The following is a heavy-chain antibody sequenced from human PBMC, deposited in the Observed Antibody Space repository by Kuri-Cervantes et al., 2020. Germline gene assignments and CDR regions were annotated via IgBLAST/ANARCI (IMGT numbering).Heavy chain of an antibody. CDR3: AKDVGHRMGPYYFDY. D-gene: IGHD1-26*01. CDR1: GFTFSSYA. V-gene: IGHV3-9*01. CDR2: ISWNSGSI. Sequence: SLKISCAASGFTFSSYAMHWVRQAPGKGLEWVSGISWNSGSIGCADSVKGRFTISRDNAKNSLYLQMNSLRAEDTALYYCAKDVGHRMGPYYFDYWGQGTLVTVSS. J-gene: IGHJ4*02.